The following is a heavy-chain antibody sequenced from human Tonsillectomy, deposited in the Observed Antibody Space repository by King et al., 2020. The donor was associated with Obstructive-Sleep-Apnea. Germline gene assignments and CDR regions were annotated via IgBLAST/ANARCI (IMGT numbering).Heavy chain of an antibody. CDR1: GGSFRGYY. CDR2: INHRGST. Sequence: VQLQQGGAGRLKPSENPSLTCAVYGGSFRGYYWSWVRQPPGGGRGWVGEINHRGSTNYNPSLKSRVTKTVDTAKNQFSLKVSSVAAADTAVYYCARVEDYFDYWGQGNLVTVSS. V-gene: IGHV4-34*01. CDR3: ARVEDYFDY. D-gene: IGHD3-3*01. J-gene: IGHJ4*02.